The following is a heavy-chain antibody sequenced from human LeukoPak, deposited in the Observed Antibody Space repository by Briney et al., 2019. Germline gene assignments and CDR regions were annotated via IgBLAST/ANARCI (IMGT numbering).Heavy chain of an antibody. D-gene: IGHD1-1*01. CDR1: GFTFSDYF. V-gene: IGHV3-11*01. CDR2: ISRSGSII. J-gene: IGHJ5*02. Sequence: KSGRSLRLSCAASGFTFSDYFMNWIRQAPGKGLEWVSHISRSGSIIYYADSVKGRFTISRDNAKNSLYLQMNSLRAEDTAVYYCARGPTGSSNWFDPWGQGTLVTVSS. CDR3: ARGPTGSSNWFDP.